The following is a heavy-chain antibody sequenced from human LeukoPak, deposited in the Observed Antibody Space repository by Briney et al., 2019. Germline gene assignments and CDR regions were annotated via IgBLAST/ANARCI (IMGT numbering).Heavy chain of an antibody. CDR3: ARRVGGTPEY. D-gene: IGHD6-19*01. Sequence: GGPLRLSCAASGFTFNIYAMTWVRQAPGKGLEWVSATGADGRGRDYADSVRGRFTISRDNSNSILYLQMNSLTAEDTALYYCARRVGGTPEYWGLGT. CDR2: TGADGRGR. CDR1: GFTFNIYA. J-gene: IGHJ4*02. V-gene: IGHV3-23*01.